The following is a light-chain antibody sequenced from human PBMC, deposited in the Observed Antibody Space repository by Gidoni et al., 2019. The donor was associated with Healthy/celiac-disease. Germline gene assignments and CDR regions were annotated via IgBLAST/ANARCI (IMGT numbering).Light chain of an antibody. CDR3: LPYDNLPPFT. J-gene: IGKJ3*01. V-gene: IGKV1-33*01. CDR1: QDMSNY. Sequence: DTQMTQAPSSLSASVGDRVTITCQASQDMSNYLNWYPQKPGKAPRLLIYDASNLETGVPSRFSGSGSVTDFTFTLSSLPPDDIATYFCLPYDNLPPFTFGPGTKVEIK. CDR2: DAS.